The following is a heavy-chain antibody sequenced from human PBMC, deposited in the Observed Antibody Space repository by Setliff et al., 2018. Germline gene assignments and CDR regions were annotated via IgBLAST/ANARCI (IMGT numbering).Heavy chain of an antibody. CDR1: GGSFSGYY. Sequence: KPSETLSLTCAVYGGSFSGYYWSWIRQPPGKGLEWIGEINHSGSTNYNPSLKSRVTISVDTSKNQFSLKLSSVTAADTAVYYCARGGHDYDFWSGYYTPPYYFDYWGQGTLVTVSS. D-gene: IGHD3-3*01. V-gene: IGHV4-34*01. CDR3: ARGGHDYDFWSGYYTPPYYFDY. CDR2: INHSGST. J-gene: IGHJ4*02.